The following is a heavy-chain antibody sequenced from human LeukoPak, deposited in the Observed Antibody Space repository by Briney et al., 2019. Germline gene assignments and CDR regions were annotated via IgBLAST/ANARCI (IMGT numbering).Heavy chain of an antibody. V-gene: IGHV3-30-3*01. CDR2: ILYDGSNK. J-gene: IGHJ5*02. CDR3: ARDRCSSTSCYAFDP. Sequence: GGSLRLSCAASGFTFSSYTMHWVRQTPGKGLEWVAVILYDGSNKYYADSVKGRFTISRDNAKNSLYLQMNSLRADDTAVYYCARDRCSSTSCYAFDPWGQGTLVTVSS. CDR1: GFTFSSYT. D-gene: IGHD2-2*01.